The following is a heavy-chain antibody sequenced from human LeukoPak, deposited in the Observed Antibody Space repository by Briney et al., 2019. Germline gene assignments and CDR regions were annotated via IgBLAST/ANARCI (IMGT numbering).Heavy chain of an antibody. D-gene: IGHD6-19*01. V-gene: IGHV4-59*08. J-gene: IGHJ4*02. CDR1: GGSISSYY. CDR2: IYYSGST. CDR3: ARHGQWLNGYFDY. Sequence: SETLSLTCTVSGGSISSYYWSWIRQPPGKGLEWIGYIYYSGSTNYNPSLKSRVTISVDTSKNQFSLKLSSVTAADTAAYYCARHGQWLNGYFDYWGQGTLVTVSS.